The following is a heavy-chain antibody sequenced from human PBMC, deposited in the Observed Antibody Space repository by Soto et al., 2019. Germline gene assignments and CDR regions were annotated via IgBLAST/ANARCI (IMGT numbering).Heavy chain of an antibody. D-gene: IGHD3-10*01. J-gene: IGHJ6*02. CDR1: EFTFSSYW. Sequence: GGSLRLSCVASEFTFSSYWMHWVRQVPGKGLVWVSRLNEDGSFTTYADSVKGRFTISRDNAKKTLYLQMNSLRAEDTAVYYCARDLSGRADVWGQGTRSPSP. V-gene: IGHV3-74*01. CDR3: ARDLSGRADV. CDR2: LNEDGSFT.